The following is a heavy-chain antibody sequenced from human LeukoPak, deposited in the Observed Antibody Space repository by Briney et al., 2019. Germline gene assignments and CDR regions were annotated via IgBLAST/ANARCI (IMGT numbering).Heavy chain of an antibody. CDR2: IYSGGTT. V-gene: IGHV3-53*01. Sequence: GGSLRLSFAASGFTVSSIYMNWVRQAPGKGLEWVSVIYSGGTTYYADSVKGRFTISRDNSKNTLYLQMNRLRVEDTAVYFCARASTIGAAGLFDFWGQGTLVTVSS. J-gene: IGHJ4*02. CDR1: GFTVSSIY. D-gene: IGHD6-13*01. CDR3: ARASTIGAAGLFDF.